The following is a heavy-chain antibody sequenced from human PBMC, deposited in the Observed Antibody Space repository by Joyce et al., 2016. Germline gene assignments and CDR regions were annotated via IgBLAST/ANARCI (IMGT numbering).Heavy chain of an antibody. CDR3: AKDRPYSTYYYFYYMDV. J-gene: IGHJ6*03. Sequence: EVQLLESGGGLVQPGGSLTLSCAASGFTFNNYGLTWVRQAPGKGLEWGSSISDIGGSTDYADSVRDRFTISRDNSKNTLFLQMTSLTAEDTAVYYCAKDRPYSTYYYFYYMDVWGKGTTVTVSS. CDR1: GFTFNNYG. V-gene: IGHV3-23*01. CDR2: ISDIGGST. D-gene: IGHD4-11*01.